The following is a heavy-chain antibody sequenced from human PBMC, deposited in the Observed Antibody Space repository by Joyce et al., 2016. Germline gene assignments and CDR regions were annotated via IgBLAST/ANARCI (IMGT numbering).Heavy chain of an antibody. CDR1: GSTFSAYY. Sequence: QLQLEQSGAEVKKPGASVKVSCKASGSTFSAYYRHWVRQVPGQGLEWMGRINPKSGDTASAQKFQGRVTMTWDASINTAYWEVTRLRSDGTAVYYWARDDREVTIFVVTFVRFDPWGQGTLVTVSS. J-gene: IGHJ5*02. D-gene: IGHD3-3*01. CDR3: ARDDREVTIFVVTFVRFDP. V-gene: IGHV1-2*06. CDR2: INPKSGDT.